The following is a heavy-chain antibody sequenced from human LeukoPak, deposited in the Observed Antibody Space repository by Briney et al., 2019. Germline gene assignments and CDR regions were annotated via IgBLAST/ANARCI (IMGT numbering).Heavy chain of an antibody. CDR3: ARFDSYGYSQYFDY. J-gene: IGHJ4*02. CDR1: GGSISSGDYY. D-gene: IGHD5-18*01. Sequence: SETLSLTCTVSGGSISSGDYYWSWIRQPPGKGLEWIGYIYYSGSTYYNPSLKSRVTISVDTSKNQFSLKLSSVTAADTAVYYCARFDSYGYSQYFDYWGQGILVTVSS. CDR2: IYYSGST. V-gene: IGHV4-30-4*01.